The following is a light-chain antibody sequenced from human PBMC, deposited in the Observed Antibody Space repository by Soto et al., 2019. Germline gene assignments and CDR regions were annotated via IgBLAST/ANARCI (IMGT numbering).Light chain of an antibody. CDR1: QGVSSN. CDR3: QQYNNWPPIT. J-gene: IGKJ5*01. CDR2: GAS. V-gene: IGKV3-15*01. Sequence: EIVMTQSPATLSVSPGERATLSCRASQGVSSNLAWSKQKPGQAPRLLIYGASTRATGIPARFSGSGSGTEFTLTISSLQSEDFAVYYCQQYNNWPPITFGQGTRLEIK.